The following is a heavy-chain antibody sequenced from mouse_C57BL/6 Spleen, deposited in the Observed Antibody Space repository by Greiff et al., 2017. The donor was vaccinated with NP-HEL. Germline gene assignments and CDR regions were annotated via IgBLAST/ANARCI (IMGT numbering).Heavy chain of an antibody. CDR1: GYTFTNYW. CDR2: IYPGGGYT. V-gene: IGHV1-63*01. J-gene: IGHJ4*01. D-gene: IGHD1-1*01. CDR3: ARSGYYGSSNYAMDY. Sequence: VKLMESGAELVRPGTSVKMSCKASGYTFTNYWIGWAKQRPGHGLEWIGDIYPGGGYTNYNEKFKGKATLTADKSSSTAYMQFSSLTSEDSAIYYCARSGYYGSSNYAMDYWGQGTSVTVSS.